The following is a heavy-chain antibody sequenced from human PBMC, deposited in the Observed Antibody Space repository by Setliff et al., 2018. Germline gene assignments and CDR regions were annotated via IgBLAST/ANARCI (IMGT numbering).Heavy chain of an antibody. J-gene: IGHJ4*02. CDR2: IYSGGSS. CDR1: GFTFSSYL. Sequence: PGGSLRLSCAASGFTFSSYLMLWVRQAPGKGLEWVSVIYSGGSSYYADSVKGRFTISRDNSKNTLYLQMNSLRAEDTAVYYCAKLPGSGYWGQGTLVTVS. D-gene: IGHD1-7*01. CDR3: AKLPGSGY. V-gene: IGHV3-53*01.